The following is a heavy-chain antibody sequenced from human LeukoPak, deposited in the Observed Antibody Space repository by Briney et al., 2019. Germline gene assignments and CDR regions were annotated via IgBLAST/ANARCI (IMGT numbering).Heavy chain of an antibody. CDR2: ISGSGGRT. Sequence: GGSLRLSCAASGFTFSSYAMSWVRQAPGKGLEWVSAISGSGGRTYHADSGKGRFPLSRDNSKNTLYLQMNSLRAEDTAVYYCAKDSIRYFGPMDVWGKGTTVTVSS. J-gene: IGHJ6*03. V-gene: IGHV3-23*01. CDR3: AKDSIRYFGPMDV. CDR1: GFTFSSYA. D-gene: IGHD3-9*01.